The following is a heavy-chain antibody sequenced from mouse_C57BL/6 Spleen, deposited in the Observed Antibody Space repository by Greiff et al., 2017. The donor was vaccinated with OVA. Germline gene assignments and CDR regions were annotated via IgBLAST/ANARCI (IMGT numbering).Heavy chain of an antibody. CDR2: IYPGSGNT. CDR3: AREDSSGLYFDY. Sequence: VHLVESGAELVRPGASVKLSCKASGYTFTDYYINWVKQRPGQGLEWIARIYPGSGNTYYNEKFKGKATLTAEKSSSTAYMQLSSLTSEDSAVYFCAREDSSGLYFDYWGQGTTLTVSS. V-gene: IGHV1-76*01. CDR1: GYTFTDYY. J-gene: IGHJ2*01. D-gene: IGHD3-2*02.